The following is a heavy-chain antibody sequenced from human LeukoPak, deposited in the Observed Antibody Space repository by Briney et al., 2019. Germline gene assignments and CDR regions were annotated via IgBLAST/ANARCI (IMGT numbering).Heavy chain of an antibody. CDR1: GFRFRNYA. CDR3: AKRAVRRVIDYFDQ. J-gene: IGHJ4*02. V-gene: IGHV3-30-3*02. CDR2: ISYDGSKK. D-gene: IGHD3-10*01. Sequence: GGSLRLSCAASGFRFRNYAMHWVRQAPGKGLEWVAVISYDGSKKYYVDSVKGRFTISRDNSKNTLDLQMNSLRAEDTAVYYCAKRAVRRVIDYFDQWGQGTLVTVSS.